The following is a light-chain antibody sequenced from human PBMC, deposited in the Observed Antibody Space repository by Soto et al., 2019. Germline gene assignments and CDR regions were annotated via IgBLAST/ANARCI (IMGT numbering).Light chain of an antibody. CDR2: AAS. Sequence: DIQMTQSPSTLSASVGDRVTITCGASQSISNWLAWYQQKPGKAPKLLMHAASSLDRGVPSRFSGSGSGTDFTLTISSLPPEDFAPYYCQQSYRTPRTFGQGTKVDIK. V-gene: IGKV1-39*01. CDR1: QSISNW. CDR3: QQSYRTPRT. J-gene: IGKJ1*01.